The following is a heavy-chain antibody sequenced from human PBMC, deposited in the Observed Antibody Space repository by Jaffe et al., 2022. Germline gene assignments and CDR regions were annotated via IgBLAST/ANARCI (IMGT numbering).Heavy chain of an antibody. V-gene: IGHV3-30*02. Sequence: QVQLVESGGGVVQPGGSLRLSCAASGFTFSSYGMHWVRQAPGKGLEWVAFIRYDGSNKYYADSVKGRFTISRDNSKNTLYLQMNSLRAEDTAVYYCAKDLPEYSSSWYSRAFDIWGQGTMVTVSS. CDR2: IRYDGSNK. CDR3: AKDLPEYSSSWYSRAFDI. CDR1: GFTFSSYG. D-gene: IGHD6-13*01. J-gene: IGHJ3*02.